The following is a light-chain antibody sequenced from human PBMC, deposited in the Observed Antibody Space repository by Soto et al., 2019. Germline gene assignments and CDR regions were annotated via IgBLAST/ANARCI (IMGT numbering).Light chain of an antibody. CDR3: CSYVGSNIWV. Sequence: QSVLTQPASVSGSPGQSITISCTGTGSDIGTNNLVSWYQHHPGKAPKLLIYTVSERPSGISNLFSGSKSGSTASLTISGLQAEDEADYYCCSYVGSNIWVFGGGTKVTVL. CDR2: TVS. CDR1: GSDIGTNNL. V-gene: IGLV2-23*02. J-gene: IGLJ3*02.